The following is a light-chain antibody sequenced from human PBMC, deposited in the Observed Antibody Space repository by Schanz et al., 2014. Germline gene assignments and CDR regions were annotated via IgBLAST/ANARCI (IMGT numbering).Light chain of an antibody. CDR1: SSDVGGYNY. Sequence: QSALTQPRSVSGSPGQSVAISCTGTSSDVGGYNYVSWYQHHPGKAPKLMIYDVSKRPSGVPDRFSGSKSGNTASLTISGLQADNEADYYCCSYAGSTNLRFGGGTKLTVL. CDR2: DVS. V-gene: IGLV2-11*01. J-gene: IGLJ3*02. CDR3: CSYAGSTNLR.